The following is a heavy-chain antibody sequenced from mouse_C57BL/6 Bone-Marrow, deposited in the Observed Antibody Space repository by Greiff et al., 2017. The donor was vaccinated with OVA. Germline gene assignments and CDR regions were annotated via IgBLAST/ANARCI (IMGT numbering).Heavy chain of an antibody. CDR1: GYTFTDYY. V-gene: IGHV1-26*01. J-gene: IGHJ2*01. Sequence: EVQLQQSGPELVKPGASVKISCKASGYTFTDYYMNWVKQSHGKSLEWIGDINPNNGGTSYNQKFKGKATLTVDKSSSTAYMELRSLTSEDSAVYYCARGGLLPDFDYWGQGTTRTVSS. CDR3: ARGGLLPDFDY. D-gene: IGHD2-3*01. CDR2: INPNNGGT.